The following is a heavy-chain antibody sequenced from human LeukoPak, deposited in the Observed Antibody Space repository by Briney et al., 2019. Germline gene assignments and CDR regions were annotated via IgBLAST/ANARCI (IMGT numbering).Heavy chain of an antibody. CDR3: AKVPNYYDSTTYYG. Sequence: GGSLRLPCAASGLTFSNYAMSWVRQAPGKGLEWVSSISGSGGSTYSADSVKGRFTISRDNSKNTLYLQMSSLRVEDTAVYYCAKVPNYYDSTTYYGWGQGTLVIVSS. D-gene: IGHD3-22*01. J-gene: IGHJ4*02. V-gene: IGHV3-23*01. CDR1: GLTFSNYA. CDR2: ISGSGGST.